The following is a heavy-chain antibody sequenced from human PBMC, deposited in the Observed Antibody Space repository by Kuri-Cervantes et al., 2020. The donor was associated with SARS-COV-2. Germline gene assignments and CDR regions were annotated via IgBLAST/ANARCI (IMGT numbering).Heavy chain of an antibody. D-gene: IGHD5-12*01. CDR2: IIPIFGTA. CDR3: ATEGYSGTFDY. J-gene: IGHJ4*02. Sequence: SVKVSCKASGGTFSSYAISWVRQAPGQGLEWMGGIIPIFGTANYAQKFQGRVTITADESTSTAYMELRSLRSDDTAVYYCATEGYSGTFDYWGQGTLVTVSS. V-gene: IGHV1-69*13. CDR1: GGTFSSYA.